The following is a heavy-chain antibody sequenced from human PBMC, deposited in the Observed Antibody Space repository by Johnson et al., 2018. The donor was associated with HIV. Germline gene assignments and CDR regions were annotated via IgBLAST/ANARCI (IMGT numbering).Heavy chain of an antibody. CDR1: GFTFSHNW. CDR2: IYSGGST. D-gene: IGHD1-1*01. J-gene: IGHJ3*02. V-gene: IGHV3-66*01. Sequence: VHLVESGGDLVQPGGSLRLSCIGSGFTFSHNWMSWVRQAPGKGPEWVSVIYSGGSTYYADSVKGRFNISRDNPKNTLYLQMDSLRAEDTAVYYCARKKATVFSTTSTNYAFDIWGQGTMVTVSS. CDR3: ARKKATVFSTTSTNYAFDI.